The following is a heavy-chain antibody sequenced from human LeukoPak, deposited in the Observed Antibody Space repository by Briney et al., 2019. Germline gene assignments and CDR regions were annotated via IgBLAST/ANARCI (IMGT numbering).Heavy chain of an antibody. V-gene: IGHV3-53*01. Sequence: GGSLRLSCAASGFTVSSNYMSWVRQAPGKGLEWVSVIYSGGSTYYADYVKGRFTISRDNSKNTLYLQMNSLRAEDTAVYHCAREGGTTVTTRRGSHFDYWGQGTLVTVSS. CDR1: GFTVSSNY. CDR2: IYSGGST. CDR3: AREGGTTVTTRRGSHFDY. D-gene: IGHD4-17*01. J-gene: IGHJ4*02.